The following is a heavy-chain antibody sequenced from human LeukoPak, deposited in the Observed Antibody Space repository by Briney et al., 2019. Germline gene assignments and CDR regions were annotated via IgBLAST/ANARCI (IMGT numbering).Heavy chain of an antibody. CDR3: ARLEPYYDILTGYYNWGFDY. Sequence: PSETLSLTCAVYGGSFSGYYWSWIRQPPGKGLEWIGEINHSGSTNYNPSLKSRVTISVDTSKNQFSLKLSSVTAADTAVYYCARLEPYYDILTGYYNWGFDYWGQGTLVTVSS. CDR2: INHSGST. D-gene: IGHD3-9*01. J-gene: IGHJ4*02. V-gene: IGHV4-34*01. CDR1: GGSFSGYY.